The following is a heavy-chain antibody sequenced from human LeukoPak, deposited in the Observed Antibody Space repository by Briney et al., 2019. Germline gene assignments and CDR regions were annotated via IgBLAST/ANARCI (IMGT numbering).Heavy chain of an antibody. V-gene: IGHV3-23*01. CDR2: IGGSGTTA. D-gene: IGHD3-10*01. J-gene: IGHJ3*02. CDR3: AVVAYYYGSDAFDI. CDR1: GSTFSNYA. Sequence: GGSLRLSCAASGSTFSNYAMSWVRQAPGKGLEWVSSIGGSGTTAYYADSVKGRFTISRDNSKNTLYLQMNSLRAEDTAVYYCAVVAYYYGSDAFDIWGQGTMVTVSS.